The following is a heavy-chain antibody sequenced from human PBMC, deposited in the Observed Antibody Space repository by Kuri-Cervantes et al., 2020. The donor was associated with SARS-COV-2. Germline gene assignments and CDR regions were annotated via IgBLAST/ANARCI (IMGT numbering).Heavy chain of an antibody. J-gene: IGHJ4*02. V-gene: IGHV3-7*05. CDR1: GFTFSSYW. CDR2: IKQDGSEK. Sequence: GGSLRLSCAASGFTFSSYWMSWVRQAPGKGLEWVANIKQDGSEKHYVDSAKGRFTISRDNAKNSLHLQMNSLRAEDTAVYYCARDTHNWNSLNDYWGQGTLVTVSS. CDR3: ARDTHNWNSLNDY. D-gene: IGHD1-7*01.